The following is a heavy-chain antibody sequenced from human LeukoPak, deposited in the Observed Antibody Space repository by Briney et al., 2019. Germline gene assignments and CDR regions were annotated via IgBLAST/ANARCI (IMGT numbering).Heavy chain of an antibody. Sequence: GGSLRLSCAASGFTFSSYSMNWVRQAPGKGLEWVSSISSSSSYIYYADSVKGRFTISRDNAKNSLYLQMNSLRAEDTAVYYCARDRRGDAFDIWGQGTMVTVSS. D-gene: IGHD1-26*01. CDR3: ARDRRGDAFDI. J-gene: IGHJ3*02. CDR2: ISSSSSYI. V-gene: IGHV3-21*01. CDR1: GFTFSSYS.